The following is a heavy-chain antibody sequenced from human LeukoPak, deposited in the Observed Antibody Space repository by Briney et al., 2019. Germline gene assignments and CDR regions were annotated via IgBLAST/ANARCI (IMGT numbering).Heavy chain of an antibody. D-gene: IGHD3-10*02. V-gene: IGHV3-74*01. CDR2: INSDGSRT. Sequence: GGSLRLSCAASGFTFSSYSMNWVRQAPGKGLEWVSRINSDGSRTSYADSVKGRFTISRDNAKNTLYLQMNSLSAEDTAFYYCAKEELRRITMWGYMDVWGKGTTVTISS. CDR1: GFTFSSYS. J-gene: IGHJ6*03. CDR3: AKEELRRITMWGYMDV.